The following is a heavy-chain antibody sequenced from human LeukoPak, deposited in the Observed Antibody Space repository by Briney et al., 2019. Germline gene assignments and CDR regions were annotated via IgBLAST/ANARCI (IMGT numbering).Heavy chain of an antibody. CDR1: GFTFSSYA. Sequence: GGSLRLSCAASGFTFSSYAMSWVRQAPGKGLEWVSAISGSGGSTYYADSVKGRFTISRDNSKNTLYLQMNSLRAEATAVYYCAKGTTIFGVVTNDYWGQGTLVTVSS. V-gene: IGHV3-23*01. J-gene: IGHJ4*02. CDR3: AKGTTIFGVVTNDY. CDR2: ISGSGGST. D-gene: IGHD3-3*01.